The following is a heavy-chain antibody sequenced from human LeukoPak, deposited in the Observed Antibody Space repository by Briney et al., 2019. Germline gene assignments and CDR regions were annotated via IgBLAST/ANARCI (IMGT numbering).Heavy chain of an antibody. J-gene: IGHJ4*02. CDR3: ARAPPGSSGGYFDC. V-gene: IGHV3-53*01. D-gene: IGHD2-8*02. Sequence: GGSLRLSCAASGFTVSNNYMSWVRQAPGKGLEWLSVKYIDENDGKTSYAASVKGRFTISRDNSKNTLYLQMNTLTAEDTAVYYCARAPPGSSGGYFDCWGQGIMVTVSS. CDR2: KYIDENDGKT. CDR1: GFTVSNNY.